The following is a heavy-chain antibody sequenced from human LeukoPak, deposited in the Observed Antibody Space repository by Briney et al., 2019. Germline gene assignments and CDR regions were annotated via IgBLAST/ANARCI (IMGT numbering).Heavy chain of an antibody. V-gene: IGHV3-21*04. CDR2: ISSSSSYI. CDR1: GFTFSSYS. D-gene: IGHD2-2*01. CDR3: ARAQRYCSSTSCYLYFDY. Sequence: GGSLRLSCAASGFTFSSYSMNWVRQAPGKGLEWVSSISSSSSYIYYADSVKGRFTISRDNAKNSLYLQMNSLRAEDTAVYSCARAQRYCSSTSCYLYFDYWGQGTLVTVSS. J-gene: IGHJ4*02.